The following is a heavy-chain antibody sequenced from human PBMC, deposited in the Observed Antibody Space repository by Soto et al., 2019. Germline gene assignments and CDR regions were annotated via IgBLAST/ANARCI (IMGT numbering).Heavy chain of an antibody. D-gene: IGHD3-16*01. CDR2: IRSKAYGGTT. V-gene: IGHV3-49*03. CDR1: GFTFGDYA. J-gene: IGHJ4*02. Sequence: GGSLRLSCTASGFTFGDYAMSWFRQAPGKGLEWVGFIRSKAYGGTTEYAASVKGRFTISRDDSKNTLYLQMNSLKTEDTAVYYCTTDPFGLQDLDYWGQGTLVTVSS. CDR3: TTDPFGLQDLDY.